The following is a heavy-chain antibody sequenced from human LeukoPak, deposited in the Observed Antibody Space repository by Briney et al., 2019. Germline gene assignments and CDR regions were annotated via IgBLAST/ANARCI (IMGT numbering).Heavy chain of an antibody. D-gene: IGHD1-26*01. Sequence: PSETLSLTCTVSGGSMSPYYWSWIRQPPGKGLEWIGYISYRGITNYNPSLTSRVTILLDTSKNQVSLMLSSVNAADTGMHYCATLQGGVRARRFDNWGQGTLVTVSS. CDR3: ATLQGGVRARRFDN. CDR1: GGSMSPYY. J-gene: IGHJ4*02. CDR2: ISYRGIT. V-gene: IGHV4-59*08.